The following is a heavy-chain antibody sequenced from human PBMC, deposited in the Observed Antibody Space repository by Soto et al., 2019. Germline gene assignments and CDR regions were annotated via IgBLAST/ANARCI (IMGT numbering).Heavy chain of an antibody. J-gene: IGHJ6*02. V-gene: IGHV4-59*01. CDR2: IYYSGST. CDR1: GGSISSYY. Sequence: LSLTCTVSGGSISSYYWSWIRQPPGKGLEWIGYIYYSGSTNYNPSLKSRVTISVDTSKNQFSLKLSSVTAADTAVYYCARDQVIAARRRYYGMDVWGQGTTVTVSS. CDR3: ARDQVIAARRRYYGMDV. D-gene: IGHD6-6*01.